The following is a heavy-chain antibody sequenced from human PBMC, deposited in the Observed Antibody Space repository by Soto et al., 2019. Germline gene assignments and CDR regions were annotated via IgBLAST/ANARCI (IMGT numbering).Heavy chain of an antibody. V-gene: IGHV3-23*01. CDR2: ISGRGLSS. D-gene: IGHD3-22*01. CDR1: GCTCSRTA. J-gene: IGHJ4*02. CDR3: ATHLYDPSGSNYLTLYYFDF. Sequence: PGVTLRRSWTPSGCTCSRTAMSWVRQATGKGLGRASAISGRGLSSYYADSGKGRVTISRDNSKRTLFLQMNSLTADDTAVYYCATHLYDPSGSNYLTLYYFDFWGQETVVTVSS.